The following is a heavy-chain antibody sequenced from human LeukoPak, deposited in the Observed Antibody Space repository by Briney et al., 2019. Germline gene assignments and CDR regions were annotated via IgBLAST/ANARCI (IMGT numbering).Heavy chain of an antibody. D-gene: IGHD3-22*01. CDR3: ARDKGYYYDSSGYYWTW. CDR1: GYTFTGYY. J-gene: IGHJ4*02. Sequence: GASVKVSCKASGYTFTGYYMHWVRQAPGQGLEWMGWINPNSRGTNYAQKFQGRVTMTRDTSINTAYMELSRLRSDDTAVYYCARDKGYYYDSSGYYWTWWGQGTLVTVSS. CDR2: INPNSRGT. V-gene: IGHV1-2*02.